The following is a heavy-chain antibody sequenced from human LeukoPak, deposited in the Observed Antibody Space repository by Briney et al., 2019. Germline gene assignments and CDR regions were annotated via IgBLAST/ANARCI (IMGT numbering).Heavy chain of an antibody. CDR1: GFTFSSYA. Sequence: GGSLRLSCAASGFTFSSYAMSWVRQAPGKGLEWVSDISGSGGSTYYADSVKGRFTISRDNSKNTLYLQMSSLRAEDTALYYCARRLRSSSANCFDPWGQGTLVTVSS. J-gene: IGHJ5*02. CDR2: ISGSGGST. V-gene: IGHV3-23*01. CDR3: ARRLRSSSANCFDP. D-gene: IGHD6-13*01.